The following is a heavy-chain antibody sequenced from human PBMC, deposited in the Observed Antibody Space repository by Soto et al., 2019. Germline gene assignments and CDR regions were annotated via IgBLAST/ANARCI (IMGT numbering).Heavy chain of an antibody. D-gene: IGHD6-19*01. CDR2: ISSDGGT. Sequence: GGSLRLSCAASAFTVRINYMSWVRQAPGKGLEWVSAISSDGGTYYTDSVKGRFTISRDNFKNTLYLQMNSLTAEDTAVYYCARDVIAVAGSADYWGQGTLVTVSS. J-gene: IGHJ4*02. CDR1: AFTVRINY. V-gene: IGHV3-53*01. CDR3: ARDVIAVAGSADY.